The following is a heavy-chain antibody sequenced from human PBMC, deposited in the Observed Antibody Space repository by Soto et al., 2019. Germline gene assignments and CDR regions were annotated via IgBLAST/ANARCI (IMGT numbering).Heavy chain of an antibody. CDR2: INPNSGDT. CDR3: ASPLDCCGGSCCRRYYYYGMEG. D-gene: IGHD2-15*01. J-gene: IGHJ6*01. V-gene: IGHV1-2*02. CDR1: GYTFTGCY. Sequence: ASVKVSCKASGYTFTGCYIHWVRRAPGQGLEWMGWINPNSGDTNYAQKYQGRVTMTRDTSISTAYMELSRLRSDDTAVYYCASPLDCCGGSCCRRYYYYGMEGWGQGTRVTVAS.